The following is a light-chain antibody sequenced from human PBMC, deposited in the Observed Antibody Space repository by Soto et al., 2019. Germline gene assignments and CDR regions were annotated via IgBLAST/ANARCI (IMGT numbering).Light chain of an antibody. J-gene: IGLJ2*01. V-gene: IGLV1-51*01. Sequence: QSVLTQPPSVSAAPGQKVTISCSGSSSNIGCNYVSRYQQLPGAAPKLLIYDNGKRPSGIHDRFSGSQSGTSAPLGITGLQTGDEADYYCGTWDNSLSAVFGGGTKVTVL. CDR2: DNG. CDR3: GTWDNSLSAV. CDR1: SSNIGCNY.